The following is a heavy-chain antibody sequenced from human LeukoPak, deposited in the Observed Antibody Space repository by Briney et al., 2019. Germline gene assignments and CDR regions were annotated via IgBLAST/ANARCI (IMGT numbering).Heavy chain of an antibody. CDR1: GGSISSYC. Sequence: SETLSLTCTVSGGSISSYCWSWIRQPPGKGLEWIGYIYYSGSTNYNPSLKSRVTISVDTSKNQFSLKLSSVTAADTAVYYCARGDRYYDILTGYYVSWFDPWGQGTLVTVSS. J-gene: IGHJ5*02. CDR3: ARGDRYYDILTGYYVSWFDP. D-gene: IGHD3-9*01. CDR2: IYYSGST. V-gene: IGHV4-59*01.